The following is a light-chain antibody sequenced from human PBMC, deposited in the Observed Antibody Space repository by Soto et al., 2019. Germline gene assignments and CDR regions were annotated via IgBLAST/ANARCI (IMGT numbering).Light chain of an antibody. CDR2: END. J-gene: IGLJ1*01. CDR1: SSNSGKYY. V-gene: IGLV1-51*02. Sequence: QSVLTQPPSVSAAPVHKVTMSFSGTSSNSGKYYVSWHQQLPGTAPKLLIYENDKRPSGIPDRFSGSKSGTSATLGITGLQPGAEAVYYCGKWDSRRTSFVFGAGTNVTV. CDR3: GKWDSRRTSFV.